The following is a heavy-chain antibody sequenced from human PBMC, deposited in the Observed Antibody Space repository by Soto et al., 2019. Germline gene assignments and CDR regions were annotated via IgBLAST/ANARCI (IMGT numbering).Heavy chain of an antibody. V-gene: IGHV4-59*01. CDR2: IYYRGST. Sequence: PSETLSLTCTVSGGSISSYYWSWIRQPPGKGLEWIGYIYYRGSTNYNPSLKSRVTISVDTSENQFSLKLSSVTAADTAVYYCARAYCSGDSCYYGYYYYYGMDVWGQGTTVTVSS. J-gene: IGHJ6*02. CDR1: GGSISSYY. D-gene: IGHD2-15*01. CDR3: ARAYCSGDSCYYGYYYYYGMDV.